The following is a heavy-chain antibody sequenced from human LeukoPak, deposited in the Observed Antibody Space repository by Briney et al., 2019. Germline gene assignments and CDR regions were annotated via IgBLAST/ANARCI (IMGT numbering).Heavy chain of an antibody. CDR2: INPSGGNT. D-gene: IGHD7-27*01. CDR3: ARAGVGDAFDI. V-gene: IGHV1-46*01. J-gene: IGHJ3*02. Sequence: GASVKVSCKTSGYTFSNYYMHWVRQAPGQGLEWMGIINPSGGNTNYAQNFQGRVTMTRDTSKNQFSLKLSSVTAADTAVYYCARAGVGDAFDIWGQGTMVTVSS. CDR1: GYTFSNYY.